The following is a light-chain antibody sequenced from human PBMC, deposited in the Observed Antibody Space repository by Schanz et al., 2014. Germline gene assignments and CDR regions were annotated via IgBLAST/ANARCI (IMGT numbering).Light chain of an antibody. J-gene: IGKJ1*01. V-gene: IGKV3-20*01. CDR2: GAS. Sequence: EIVLTQSPGTLSLSPGERATLSCRASQSISSNYLAWYQLKPGQAPRLLIHGASSRATGIPDRFSGSGSGADYTLTISRLEHEDFAFYFCHQYGDSPRTVGQGAKVEI. CDR1: QSISSNY. CDR3: HQYGDSPRT.